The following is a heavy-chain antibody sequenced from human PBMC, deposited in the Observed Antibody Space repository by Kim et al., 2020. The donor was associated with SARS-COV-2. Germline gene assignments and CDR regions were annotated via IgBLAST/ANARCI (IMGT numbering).Heavy chain of an antibody. CDR3: ALKREGSYEYYYGMDV. Sequence: SVKVSCKASGGTFSSYAISWVRQAPGQGLEWMGGIIPIFGTANYAQKFQGRVTITADESTSTAYMELSSLRSEDTAVYYCALKREGSYEYYYGMDVWGQGTTVTVSS. J-gene: IGHJ6*02. V-gene: IGHV1-69*13. CDR2: IIPIFGTA. D-gene: IGHD3-16*01. CDR1: GGTFSSYA.